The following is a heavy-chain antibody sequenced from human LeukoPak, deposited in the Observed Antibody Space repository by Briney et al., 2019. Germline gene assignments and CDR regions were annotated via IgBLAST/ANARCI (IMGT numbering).Heavy chain of an antibody. CDR3: ARAGLATSRGPFDY. D-gene: IGHD5-24*01. V-gene: IGHV4-59*11. CDR2: IYYSGST. J-gene: IGHJ4*02. CDR1: GGSISSHY. Sequence: SETLSLTCTVSGGSISSHYWSWIRQPPGKGLEWIGYIYYSGSTNYNPSLKSRVTISVDTSKNQFSLKLSSVTAADTAVYYCARAGLATSRGPFDYWGQETLVTVSS.